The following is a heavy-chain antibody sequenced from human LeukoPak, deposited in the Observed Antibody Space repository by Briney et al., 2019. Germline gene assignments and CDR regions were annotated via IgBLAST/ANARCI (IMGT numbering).Heavy chain of an antibody. V-gene: IGHV1-2*02. J-gene: IGHJ4*02. CDR1: GYTFTGYY. CDR2: INPNSGGT. Sequence: ASVKVSCKASGYTFTGYYMHWVRQAPGQGLEWMGWINPNSGGTNYAQKFQGRVTMTRDTSISTAYMELSRLRSDDTAVYYCARIRAGDYSVDYWGQGTLFTVSS. D-gene: IGHD4-17*01. CDR3: ARIRAGDYSVDY.